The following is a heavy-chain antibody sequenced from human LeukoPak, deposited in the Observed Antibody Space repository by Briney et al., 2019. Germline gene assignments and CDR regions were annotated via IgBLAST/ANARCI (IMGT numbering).Heavy chain of an antibody. CDR1: GFTFADYA. CDR3: ARVSDFWSGYFDY. Sequence: GGSLRLSCAASGFTFADYAMHWVRQVPGKGLEWVSGITWNSGSIGYADSVKGRFTISRDNAKNSLYLQMNSLRAEDTALYYCARVSDFWSGYFDYWGQGTLVTVSS. J-gene: IGHJ4*02. D-gene: IGHD3-3*01. V-gene: IGHV3-9*01. CDR2: ITWNSGSI.